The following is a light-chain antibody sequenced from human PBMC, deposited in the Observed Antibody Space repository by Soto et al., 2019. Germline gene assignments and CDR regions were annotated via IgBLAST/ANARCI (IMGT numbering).Light chain of an antibody. CDR2: DVS. J-gene: IGLJ2*01. CDR3: SSYTSSSTVV. CDR1: SSDVGGYNY. Sequence: QSALTQPASVSGSPGQSITISCTGTSSDVGGYNYVSWYQQHPGKAPKLMIYDVSNRPSGVSNRFSGSKSGNTASLTLSGLQAEDEADYYCSSYTSSSTVVFGEGTKLTVL. V-gene: IGLV2-14*01.